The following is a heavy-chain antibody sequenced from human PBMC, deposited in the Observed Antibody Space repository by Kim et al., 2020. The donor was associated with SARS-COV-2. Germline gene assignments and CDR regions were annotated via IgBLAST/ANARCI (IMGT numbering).Heavy chain of an antibody. D-gene: IGHD3-16*01. V-gene: IGHV3-30*02. Sequence: ADSGKGRFTIPRDNTKNPLYLQMNSLRAEDTAVYYCAKEHASWGSGGLDPWGQGTLVTVSS. CDR3: AKEHASWGSGGLDP. J-gene: IGHJ5*02.